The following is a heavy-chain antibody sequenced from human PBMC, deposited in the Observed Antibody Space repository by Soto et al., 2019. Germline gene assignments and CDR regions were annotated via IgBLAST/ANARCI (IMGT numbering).Heavy chain of an antibody. D-gene: IGHD6-19*01. Sequence: LRLSCVASGFTFSYYAVGWVRQAPGKGLEWVSVIDNSGGTTYYTDSVKGRFTISRDNSKNTLYPQMSSLRAEDTAIYYCAKDATRSDGWYYFDYWGQGTLVTVSS. CDR3: AKDATRSDGWYYFDY. J-gene: IGHJ4*02. CDR1: GFTFSYYA. CDR2: IDNSGGTT. V-gene: IGHV3-23*01.